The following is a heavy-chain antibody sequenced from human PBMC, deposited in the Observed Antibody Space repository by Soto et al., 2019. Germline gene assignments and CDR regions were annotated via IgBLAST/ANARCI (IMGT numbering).Heavy chain of an antibody. J-gene: IGHJ4*02. D-gene: IGHD1-1*01. CDR1: GYTFTSYG. V-gene: IGHV1-8*01. Sequence: ASVKVSCKASGYTFTSYGISWGRQAPGQGLEWMGWMNPNTGNSAYAQKFQGRVTVTSDTSINTVHMELSSLRSEDTAVYYCARRAETNGWNGFGADKYYFDFWGQGTPVTAPQ. CDR2: MNPNTGNS. CDR3: ARRAETNGWNGFGADKYYFDF.